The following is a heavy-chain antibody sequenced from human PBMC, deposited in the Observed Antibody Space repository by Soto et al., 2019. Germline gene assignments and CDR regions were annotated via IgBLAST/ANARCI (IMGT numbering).Heavy chain of an antibody. CDR3: AREYTYGSNFFDC. D-gene: IGHD4-17*01. J-gene: IGHJ4*02. V-gene: IGHV4-31*03. CDR2: ISHSGGT. CDR1: GGSISSAAYY. Sequence: SETLSLTCTVSGGSISSAAYYWSWIRQHPGKGLEWIGYISHSGGTYYNPSLKSRVIISVDTSKNQFSLSLTSVTAADTAVYYCAREYTYGSNFFDCWGQGALVTVSS.